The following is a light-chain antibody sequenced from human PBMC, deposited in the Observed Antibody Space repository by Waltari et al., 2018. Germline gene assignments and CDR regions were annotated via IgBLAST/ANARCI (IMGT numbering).Light chain of an antibody. CDR2: AAS. CDR1: QGISSS. J-gene: IGKJ4*01. V-gene: IGKV1-9*01. CDR3: QQANSDPLT. Sequence: DIPFSHSPSFLSASVGDRVAITCRVSQGISSSLAWFQQKPGRAPKLLIYAASTLPGGVPSRFSGSGSGTEFTLTIINLQPEDFATYYCQQANSDPLTFGGGTKVEMK.